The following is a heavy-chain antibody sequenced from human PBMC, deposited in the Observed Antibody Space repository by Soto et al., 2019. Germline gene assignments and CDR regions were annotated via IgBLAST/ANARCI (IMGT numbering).Heavy chain of an antibody. CDR1: GGSISSGNYC. CDR3: ARDLDTATYFDY. Sequence: SETLSLTCTVSGGSISSGNYCWSWIRQPPGKGLEWIGFIHYSGSSYYNPSLKSRVTISVDTSKNQFSLQLDSVTAADTAVYYCARDLDTATYFDYWGHGTLVTVSS. D-gene: IGHD5-18*01. J-gene: IGHJ4*01. CDR2: IHYSGSS. V-gene: IGHV4-30-4*01.